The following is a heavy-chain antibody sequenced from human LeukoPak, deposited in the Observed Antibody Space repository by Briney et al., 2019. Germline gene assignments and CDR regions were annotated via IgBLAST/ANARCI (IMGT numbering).Heavy chain of an antibody. CDR3: ARLYTRLTRSIWGYFDP. CDR1: GYSFGTYW. V-gene: IGHV5-51*01. Sequence: GESLKISCKGSGYSFGTYWIGWVRQMPGKGLEWMGIIYPGDSHTRYSPSFQGQVTISADKSTSTAYLQWNSLKSSDAAICYCARLYTRLTRSIWGYFDPWGQGTLVTVSS. J-gene: IGHJ5*02. D-gene: IGHD3-16*01. CDR2: IYPGDSHT.